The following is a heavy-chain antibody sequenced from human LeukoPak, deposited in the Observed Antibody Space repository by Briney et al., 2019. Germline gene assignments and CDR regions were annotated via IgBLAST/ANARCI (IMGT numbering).Heavy chain of an antibody. V-gene: IGHV3-74*01. CDR2: IDNDGSDT. CDR1: GFTFRSYW. Sequence: GGSLRLSCAASGFTFRSYWIHWVRQAPGKGLVWVGRIDNDGSDTIYADSVKGRFTVSRDNAKNKLYLQMNSLRAEDTAVYFCARGGFSHGFDVWGQGTVVTVSS. CDR3: ARGGFSHGFDV. D-gene: IGHD5-12*01. J-gene: IGHJ3*01.